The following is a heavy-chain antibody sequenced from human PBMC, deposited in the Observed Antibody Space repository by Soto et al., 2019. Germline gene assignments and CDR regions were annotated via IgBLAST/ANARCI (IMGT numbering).Heavy chain of an antibody. V-gene: IGHV4-30-4*01. D-gene: IGHD3-16*01. CDR1: GVSINRGDYY. CDR3: AREGGDFVQVPSH. J-gene: IGHJ4*02. CDR2: IYYNGDT. Sequence: QVRLQESGPKLVRPSQTLSLTCSVSGVSINRGDYYWSWIRQSPGRGLEWIGSIYYNGDTNYNPSLGSRVTMSGGPSKNQIFLDLPSVVAADPAVYFGAREGGDFVQVPSHWGQGTLITVSS.